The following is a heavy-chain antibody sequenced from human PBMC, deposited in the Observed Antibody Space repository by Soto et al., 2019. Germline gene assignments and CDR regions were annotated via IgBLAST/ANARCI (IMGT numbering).Heavy chain of an antibody. J-gene: IGHJ3*02. CDR3: ARTTPRYNWNVAFDI. CDR1: GGSISSSSYY. D-gene: IGHD1-20*01. V-gene: IGHV4-39*01. Sequence: QLQLQESGPGLVKPSETLSLTCTVSGGSISSSSYYWGWIRQPPGKGLEWIGSIYYSGSTYYNPSLKSRVTISVDTSKNQFSLKLSSVTAADTAVYYCARTTPRYNWNVAFDIWGQGTMVTVSS. CDR2: IYYSGST.